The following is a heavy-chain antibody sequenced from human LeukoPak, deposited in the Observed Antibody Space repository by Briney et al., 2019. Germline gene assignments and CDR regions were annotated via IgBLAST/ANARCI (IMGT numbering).Heavy chain of an antibody. Sequence: GASVKVSCKASGGTFSSYAISWVRQAPGQGLEWMGGIIPIFGTANYAQKFQGRVTITADESTSTAYMELSSLRSEDTAVYYCARTVSGYSHAFDYWGQGTLVTVSS. CDR3: ARTVSGYSHAFDY. CDR2: IIPIFGTA. V-gene: IGHV1-69*13. D-gene: IGHD5-18*01. J-gene: IGHJ4*02. CDR1: GGTFSSYA.